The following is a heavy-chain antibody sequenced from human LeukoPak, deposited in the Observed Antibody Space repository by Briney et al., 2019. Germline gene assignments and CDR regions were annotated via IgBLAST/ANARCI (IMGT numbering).Heavy chain of an antibody. CDR1: GYRFASYW. V-gene: IGHV5-51*01. CDR3: ARTGSYYGVWQPSSDY. CDR2: IYLTDSST. J-gene: IGHJ4*02. Sequence: GASLKISCKGSGYRFASYWIGWGRPLPGKGLELGWIIYLTDSSTIYSPSFRGQITIAAAKSTSTAYLQSSSPKASDPSSYYCARTGSYYGVWQPSSDYWGQGTLVSVS. D-gene: IGHD1-26*01.